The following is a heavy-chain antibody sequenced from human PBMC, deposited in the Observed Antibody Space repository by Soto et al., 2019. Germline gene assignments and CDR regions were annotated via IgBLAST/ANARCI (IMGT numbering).Heavy chain of an antibody. CDR2: ISSTGVT. CDR3: AIRNRSLGHAFYV. J-gene: IGHJ3*01. D-gene: IGHD3-3*01. V-gene: IGHV4-30-4*01. Sequence: QVQLQESGPGLVKPSQTLSLTCNVSGDSISSSDDFWSWIRQPPGKGLEFIGYISSTGVTYYIPSLRGRLPLSIDTSKTRYFLELRSVTAEDAAVYYCAIRNRSLGHAFYVWGQGTMVTVSS. CDR1: GDSISSSDDF.